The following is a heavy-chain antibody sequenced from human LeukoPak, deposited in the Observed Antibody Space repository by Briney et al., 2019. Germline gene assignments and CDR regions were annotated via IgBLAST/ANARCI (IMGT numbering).Heavy chain of an antibody. J-gene: IGHJ4*02. CDR1: GGSISAYY. CDR2: IHYSGST. CDR3: AGHHPRNTVDF. D-gene: IGHD2-8*02. V-gene: IGHV4-59*08. Sequence: SETLSLTCTVSGGSISAYYWNWIRQPPGKGLEWIGYIHYSGSTKYNPSLKSRVTISLDTSKNQFSLKLSSVTAADTAVYYCAGHHPRNTVDFWGQGTLVTVSS.